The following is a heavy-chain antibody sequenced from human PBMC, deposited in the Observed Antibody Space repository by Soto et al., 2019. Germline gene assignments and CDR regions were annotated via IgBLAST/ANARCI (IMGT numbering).Heavy chain of an antibody. Sequence: GGSLRLSCAASGFTFSSYAMSWVRQAPGKGLEWVSAISGSGGSTYYADSVKGRFTISRDNSKNTLYLQMNSLRAEDTAVYYCAKAGQTSGTTVTTVLAFDIWGQGTMVTVSS. J-gene: IGHJ3*02. CDR1: GFTFSSYA. V-gene: IGHV3-23*01. CDR3: AKAGQTSGTTVTTVLAFDI. CDR2: ISGSGGST. D-gene: IGHD4-17*01.